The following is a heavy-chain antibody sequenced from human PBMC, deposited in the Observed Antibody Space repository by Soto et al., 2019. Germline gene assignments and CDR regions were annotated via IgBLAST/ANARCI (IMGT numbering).Heavy chain of an antibody. CDR1: GFTFSSYS. CDR3: ASPGGYSGYGPYYYYGMDV. D-gene: IGHD5-12*01. J-gene: IGHJ6*02. CDR2: ISSSSSTI. V-gene: IGHV3-48*02. Sequence: SLRLSCAASGFTFSSYSMNWVRQAPGKGLEWVSHISSSSSTIYYADSVKGRFTISRDNAKNSLYLQMNSLRDEDTAVYYCASPGGYSGYGPYYYYGMDVWGQGTTVTVSS.